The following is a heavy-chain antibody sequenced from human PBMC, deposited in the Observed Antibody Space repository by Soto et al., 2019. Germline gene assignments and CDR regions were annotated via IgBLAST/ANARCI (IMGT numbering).Heavy chain of an antibody. CDR2: ISASGDST. J-gene: IGHJ4*02. CDR3: ATDPRAPDY. CDR1: GVGFSNYG. V-gene: IGHV3-23*01. Sequence: PGGSLRLSCATSGVGFSNYGMSWVRQAPGKGLEWVSGISASGDSTYYADPVKGRFTISGGNSKRTLYLQMNSLRAEDTAIYYSATDPRAPDYWGQEPQVPVSS.